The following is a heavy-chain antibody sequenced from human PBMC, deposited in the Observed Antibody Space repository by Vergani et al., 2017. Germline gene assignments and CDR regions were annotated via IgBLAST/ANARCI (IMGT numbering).Heavy chain of an antibody. D-gene: IGHD6-19*01. CDR2: IWYDGSNK. V-gene: IGHV3-33*01. J-gene: IGHJ3*02. Sequence: QVQLVESGGGVVQPGRSLRLSCAASGFTFSSYGMNWVRQAPGKGLEGVAVIWYDGSNKKYADSVKSRFTISRDNSKNTLYVQMNSLRAEDTAVYYCARDEAAWLHAFDIWGQGTMVTVSS. CDR3: ARDEAAWLHAFDI. CDR1: GFTFSSYG.